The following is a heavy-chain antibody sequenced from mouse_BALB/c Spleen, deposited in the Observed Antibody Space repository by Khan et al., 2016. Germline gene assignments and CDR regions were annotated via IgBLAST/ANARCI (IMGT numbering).Heavy chain of an antibody. CDR2: IHYSGGT. D-gene: IGHD6-1*01. Sequence: EVQLQESGPDLVKPSQSLSLTCTVTGCSITSGYSWHWIRQFPGNKLEWMGYIHYSGGTKYIPSLQSRISITRDTSKTQFFLQLNSVTPEDTATYNCTKCHSYYAMDYWGQGTSGTVSS. CDR3: TKCHSYYAMDY. CDR1: GCSITSGYS. V-gene: IGHV3-1*02. J-gene: IGHJ4*01.